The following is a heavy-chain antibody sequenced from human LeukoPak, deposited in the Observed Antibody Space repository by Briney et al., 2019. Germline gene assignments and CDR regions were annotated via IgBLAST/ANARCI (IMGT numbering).Heavy chain of an antibody. Sequence: PSETLSLTCAVSGGSISSNNWWGWVRQPPGKGLEWIGEHYHSGSPNYNPSLKSRDPISVDKSRNHFSLYLRSVTAADTAVYFCARVNINNWHSWDYWGQRALVTVSS. CDR1: GGSISSNNW. J-gene: IGHJ4*02. CDR3: ARVNINNWHSWDY. D-gene: IGHD1-1*01. V-gene: IGHV4-4*02. CDR2: HYHSGSP.